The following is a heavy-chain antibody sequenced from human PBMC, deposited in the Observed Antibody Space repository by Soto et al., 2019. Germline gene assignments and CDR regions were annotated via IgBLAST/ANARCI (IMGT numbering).Heavy chain of an antibody. J-gene: IGHJ3*02. CDR1: GGSISSYY. CDR3: ARVGVYGDKDAFDI. CDR2: IYYSGST. D-gene: IGHD4-17*01. Sequence: QVQLQESGPGLVKPSETLSLTCTVSGGSISSYYWSWIRQPPGKGLERIGYIYYSGSTNYNPSLKSRVTISVDTSKNQFSLKLSSVTAADTAVYYCARVGVYGDKDAFDIWGQGTMVTVSS. V-gene: IGHV4-59*01.